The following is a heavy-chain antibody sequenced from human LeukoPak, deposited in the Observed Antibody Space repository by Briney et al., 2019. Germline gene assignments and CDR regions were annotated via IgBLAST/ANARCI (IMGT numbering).Heavy chain of an antibody. Sequence: GGSLRLSCAASGFTVSSNYMSWVRQAPGKGLEWVSVIYSGGSTYYADSVKGRFTISRDNSKNTLYLQMNSLRAEDTAVYYCAGGDRRGYYDSSGYLHAFDIWGQGTMVTVSS. V-gene: IGHV3-53*01. CDR2: IYSGGST. J-gene: IGHJ3*02. CDR1: GFTVSSNY. D-gene: IGHD3-22*01. CDR3: AGGDRRGYYDSSGYLHAFDI.